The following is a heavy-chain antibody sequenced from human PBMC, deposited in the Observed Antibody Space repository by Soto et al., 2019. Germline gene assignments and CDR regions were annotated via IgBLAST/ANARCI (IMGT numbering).Heavy chain of an antibody. V-gene: IGHV1-3*01. CDR1: GYTFTGYA. Sequence: ASVKVSCKASGYTFTGYAMHWVRQAPGQRLEWMGWINAGNGNTKYSQKFQGRVTMTTDTSTSTAYMELRSLRSDDTAVYYCARDDYYGSGSYYKALYYYYGMDVWGQGTTVTVSS. CDR3: ARDDYYGSGSYYKALYYYYGMDV. CDR2: INAGNGNT. J-gene: IGHJ6*02. D-gene: IGHD3-10*01.